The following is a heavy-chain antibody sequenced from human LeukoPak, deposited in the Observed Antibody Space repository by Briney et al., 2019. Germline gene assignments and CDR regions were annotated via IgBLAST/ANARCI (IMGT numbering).Heavy chain of an antibody. Sequence: ASVTVSCTASGYTFTGYYMHWVRQAPGQGLEGMGWINPNSGGTNYAQKFQGRVTMTRDTSISTAYMELSRLRSDDTAVYYCARATIFGVVIRGFDPWGQGTLVTVSS. V-gene: IGHV1-2*02. CDR3: ARATIFGVVIRGFDP. CDR2: INPNSGGT. J-gene: IGHJ5*02. CDR1: GYTFTGYY. D-gene: IGHD3-3*01.